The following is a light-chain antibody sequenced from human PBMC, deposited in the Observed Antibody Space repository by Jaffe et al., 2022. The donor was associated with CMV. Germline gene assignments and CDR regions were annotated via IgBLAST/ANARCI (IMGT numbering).Light chain of an antibody. CDR3: QQYYNWPPLT. V-gene: IGKV3-15*01. CDR2: GAS. CDR1: QSVSSN. J-gene: IGKJ4*01. Sequence: EIVMTQSPATLSVSPGERVTLSCRASQSVSSNLAWYQQKSGQAPRLLIYGASSRASGIPARFSGSGSGTEFTLTITSLQSEDFAVYYCQQYYNWPPLTFGGGTKVEIK.